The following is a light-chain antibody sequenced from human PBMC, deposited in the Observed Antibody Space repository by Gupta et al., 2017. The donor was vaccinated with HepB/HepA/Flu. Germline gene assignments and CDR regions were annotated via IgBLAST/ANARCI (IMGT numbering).Light chain of an antibody. CDR2: YDS. V-gene: IGLV3-21*04. Sequence: SYVLTQPPSVSVAPGKTARITCGGNNIGSKSVHWYQQKPGQAPVLVIYYDSDRPSGIPERFSGSNSGNTATLTISRVGAGDEADYYCQVWDSSSDHYVFGTGTKVTVL. J-gene: IGLJ1*01. CDR3: QVWDSSSDHYV. CDR1: NIGSKS.